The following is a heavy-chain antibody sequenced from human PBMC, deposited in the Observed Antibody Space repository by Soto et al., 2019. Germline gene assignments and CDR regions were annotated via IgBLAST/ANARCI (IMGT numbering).Heavy chain of an antibody. D-gene: IGHD6-19*01. V-gene: IGHV3-74*01. Sequence: EVQLVESGGGLVQPGGSLRVSCAASGFTFSSYWMNWVHQAPGKGLVWVSRISGGGSTTTYADSVKGRFTISRDNAKNTLSLQMSRLRAEDSAIYYSVRSRDGCNFVGDNWGQGTLVTVSS. J-gene: IGHJ4*02. CDR3: VRSRDGCNFVGDN. CDR1: GFTFSSYW. CDR2: ISGGGSTT.